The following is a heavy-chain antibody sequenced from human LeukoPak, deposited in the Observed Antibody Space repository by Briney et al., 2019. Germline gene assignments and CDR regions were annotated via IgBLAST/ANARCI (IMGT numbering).Heavy chain of an antibody. D-gene: IGHD1-26*01. CDR2: ISYDGSSN. V-gene: IGHV3-30-3*01. CDR3: AREGAGSLREGTSFDY. CDR1: GFTFSSYA. J-gene: IGHJ4*02. Sequence: PGRSLGLSCAASGFTFSSYAMYWVRQAPGKGLEWVAVISYDGSSNYYADSVKGRFTISRDSSESTLYLQMDSLRAEDTAVYYCAREGAGSLREGTSFDYWGQGSLVTVSS.